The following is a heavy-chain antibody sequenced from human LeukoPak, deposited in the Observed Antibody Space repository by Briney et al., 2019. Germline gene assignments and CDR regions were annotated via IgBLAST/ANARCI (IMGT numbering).Heavy chain of an antibody. V-gene: IGHV3-66*01. D-gene: IGHD3-22*01. J-gene: IGHJ4*02. CDR1: GFTVSSNY. CDR3: ASIMRDYYDSSGTLFDY. CDR2: IYSGGST. Sequence: GGSLRLSCAASGFTVSSNYMSWVRQAPGKGLEWVSVIYSGGSTYYADSVKGRFTISRDNSKNTLYLQMNSLRAEDTAVYYCASIMRDYYDSSGTLFDYWGQGTLVTVSS.